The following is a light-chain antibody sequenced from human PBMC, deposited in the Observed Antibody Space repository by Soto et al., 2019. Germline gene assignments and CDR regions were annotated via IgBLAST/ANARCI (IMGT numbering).Light chain of an antibody. Sequence: DIQMTQSPSTLSASVGDRVTITCRASQSISSWLAWYQQKPGKAPKLLTYDASSLESGVPSRFSGSGSGTEFTLTISSLQPDDFATCYCQQYNSYPITFGQGTRLEIK. CDR2: DAS. CDR1: QSISSW. CDR3: QQYNSYPIT. J-gene: IGKJ5*01. V-gene: IGKV1-5*01.